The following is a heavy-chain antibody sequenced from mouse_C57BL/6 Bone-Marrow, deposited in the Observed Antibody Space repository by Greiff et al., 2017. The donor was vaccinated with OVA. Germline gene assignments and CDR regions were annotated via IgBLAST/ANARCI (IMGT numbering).Heavy chain of an antibody. CDR2: IDPSDSYT. V-gene: IGHV1-59*01. D-gene: IGHD2-3*01. J-gene: IGHJ2*01. Sequence: VQLQQPGAELVRPGTSVKLSCKASGYTFTSYWMHWVKQRPGQGLEWIGVIDPSDSYTNYNQKFKGKATLTVDTSSSTAYMQLSSLTSEGSAVYYCARLDGYFDYWGQGTTLTVSS. CDR1: GYTFTSYW. CDR3: ARLDGYFDY.